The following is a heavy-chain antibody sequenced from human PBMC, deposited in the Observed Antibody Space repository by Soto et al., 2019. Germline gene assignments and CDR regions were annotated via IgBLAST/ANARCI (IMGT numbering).Heavy chain of an antibody. V-gene: IGHV3-7*03. J-gene: IGHJ2*01. CDR2: IKQDGTDK. D-gene: IGHD2-2*01. CDR1: GFTFGSYW. CDR3: ARFATSPFDYWYFDL. Sequence: PGGSLRLSCAASGFTFGSYWMSWVRQAPGKGLEWVANIKQDGTDKYYVDSVKGRFTISGDNAKNSLYLQMNSLRAEDTAVYYCARFATSPFDYWYFDLWGRGALVTVSS.